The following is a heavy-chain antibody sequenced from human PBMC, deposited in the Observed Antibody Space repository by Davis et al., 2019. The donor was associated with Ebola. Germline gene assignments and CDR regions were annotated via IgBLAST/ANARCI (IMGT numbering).Heavy chain of an antibody. J-gene: IGHJ4*02. Sequence: GESLKISCAASGFTFSDYYMSWIRPAPGKGLEWLSYISYRADTIYTADSVKGRFTISRDNAKRSLYLQMNSLRAEDTAIYYCARGGFIYYDFWSGYYGNFDYWGQGSLVTVSS. V-gene: IGHV3-11*01. CDR3: ARGGFIYYDFWSGYYGNFDY. CDR2: ISYRADTI. CDR1: GFTFSDYY. D-gene: IGHD3-3*01.